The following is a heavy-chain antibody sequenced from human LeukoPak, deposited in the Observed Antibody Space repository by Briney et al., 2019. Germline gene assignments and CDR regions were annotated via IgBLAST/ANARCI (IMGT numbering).Heavy chain of an antibody. CDR3: VKDPTYDSGSPLGY. CDR1: GFTFSSYW. CDR2: IKYDGSEK. J-gene: IGHJ4*02. V-gene: IGHV3-7*01. Sequence: GGSLRLSCAASGFTFSSYWMSWVRQAPGEGLEWVANIKYDGSEKFYVGSVRGRFTISRDNTNNSLHLQMNSLRAEDTAIYYCVKDPTYDSGSPLGYGGQGTLVAVSS. D-gene: IGHD3-10*01.